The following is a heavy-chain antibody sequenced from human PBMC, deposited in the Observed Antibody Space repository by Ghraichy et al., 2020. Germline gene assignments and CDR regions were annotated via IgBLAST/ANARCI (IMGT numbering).Heavy chain of an antibody. CDR3: AKSLTSVTVEY. CDR1: GFTFSTYP. J-gene: IGHJ4*02. Sequence: GESLNISCAASGFTFSTYPMSWVRQAPGKGLEWVSGISGSSDRIYYADSVKGRFTISRDNSRNTLYLQMNSLRAEDTAVYYCAKSLTSVTVEYWGQGTPVTVSS. D-gene: IGHD4-17*01. CDR2: ISGSSDRI. V-gene: IGHV3-23*01.